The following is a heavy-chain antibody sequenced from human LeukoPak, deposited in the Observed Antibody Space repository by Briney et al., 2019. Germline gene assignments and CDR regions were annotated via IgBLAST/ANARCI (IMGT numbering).Heavy chain of an antibody. CDR3: ARGEYYYDKSGPSDDFDL. Sequence: GGPLTLFSAAAGFTSSSDCNRWCRQDPRRKLQEWADIMQDSGENYYVPSLKSRVTISRDTSKNSLYLQLNSVTAEDTAVYYCARGEYYYDKSGPSDDFDLCGQGTMVTVSS. CDR1: GFTSSSDC. V-gene: IGHV3-7*01. CDR2: IMQDSGEN. J-gene: IGHJ3*01. D-gene: IGHD3-22*01.